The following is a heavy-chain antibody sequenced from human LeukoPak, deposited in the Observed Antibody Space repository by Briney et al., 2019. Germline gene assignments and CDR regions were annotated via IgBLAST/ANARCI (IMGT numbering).Heavy chain of an antibody. Sequence: SETLSLTCTDSGGSISSSSYYWGWIRQPPGKGLEWIGSIYYSGSTYYNPSLKSRVTISVDTSKNQFSLELSSVTAADRAVYYCARVVGDAFDIWGQGTMVTVSS. D-gene: IGHD6-6*01. V-gene: IGHV4-39*07. J-gene: IGHJ3*02. CDR2: IYYSGST. CDR3: ARVVGDAFDI. CDR1: GGSISSSSYY.